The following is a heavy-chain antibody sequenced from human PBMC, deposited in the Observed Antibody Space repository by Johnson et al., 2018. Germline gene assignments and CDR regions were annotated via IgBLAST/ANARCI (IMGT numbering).Heavy chain of an antibody. Sequence: VQLVESGGGVVQPGRSLRLSCAASGFTFSTYGMHWVRQAPGKGLEWVAVISYDGSDKYYADSVKGRFTISRDNSKNTLYLQMNSLRAEDTAVFYCAKDSASYYYYMDVWGKGTTVTVSS. CDR1: GFTFSTYG. CDR2: ISYDGSDK. J-gene: IGHJ6*03. V-gene: IGHV3-30*18. D-gene: IGHD3-10*01. CDR3: AKDSASYYYYMDV.